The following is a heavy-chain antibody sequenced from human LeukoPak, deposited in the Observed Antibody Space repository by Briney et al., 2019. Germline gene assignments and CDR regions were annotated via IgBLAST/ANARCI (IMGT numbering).Heavy chain of an antibody. CDR3: ARVGARQVLEY. V-gene: IGHV3-7*01. J-gene: IGHJ4*02. D-gene: IGHD4-17*01. CDR1: EFTFSSYW. CDR2: IKQDGGEK. Sequence: GGSLRLSCAASEFTFSSYWMSWVRQAPGKGLEWVANIKQDGGEKYYLDSVKGRFTVSRDNAKNSLYLQTNSLRAEDTAVYYCARVGARQVLEYWGQGTLVTYSS.